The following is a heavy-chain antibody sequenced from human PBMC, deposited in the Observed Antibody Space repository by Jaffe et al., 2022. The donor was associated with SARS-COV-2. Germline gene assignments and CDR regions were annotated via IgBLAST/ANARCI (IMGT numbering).Heavy chain of an antibody. CDR1: GGSISSSSYY. CDR2: IYYSGST. J-gene: IGHJ4*02. V-gene: IGHV4-39*01. D-gene: IGHD3-10*01. Sequence: QLQLQESGPGLVKPSETLSLTCTVSGGSISSSSYYWGWIRQPPGKGLEWIGSIYYSGSTYYNPSLKSRVTISVDTSKNQFSLKLSSVTAADTAVYYCASLPSGPFGELLHAYIDYWGQGTLVTVSS. CDR3: ASLPSGPFGELLHAYIDY.